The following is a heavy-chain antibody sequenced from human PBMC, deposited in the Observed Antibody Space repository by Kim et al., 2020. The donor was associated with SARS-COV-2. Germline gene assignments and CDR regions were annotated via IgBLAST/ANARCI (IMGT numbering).Heavy chain of an antibody. V-gene: IGHV1-18*01. D-gene: IGHD1-26*01. CDR1: GYTFTTYG. Sequence: ASVKVSCKTSGYTFTTYGLSWVRQAPGQGLEWMGWISVYNGITNYAQNFQGRVTMTTDTATSTAYMELRSLRSDDTAVYYCARVHHQVGFIKYGMDVWGQ. CDR2: ISVYNGIT. J-gene: IGHJ6*02. CDR3: ARVHHQVGFIKYGMDV.